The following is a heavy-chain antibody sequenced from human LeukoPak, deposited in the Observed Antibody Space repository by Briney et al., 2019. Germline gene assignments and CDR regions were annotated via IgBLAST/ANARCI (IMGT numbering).Heavy chain of an antibody. J-gene: IGHJ4*02. CDR1: GFSFSSHG. V-gene: IGHV3-74*01. CDR3: ARDLTGPYDH. CDR2: INVEGDYI. Sequence: GTSLRLSCAASGFSFSSHGMHWVRQGPGKELVWVARINVEGDYIDYAESVRGRFTISRDSAKNTLYLQMNSVRAEDTAVYSCARDLTGPYDHWGQGTLVTVSS. D-gene: IGHD3-22*01.